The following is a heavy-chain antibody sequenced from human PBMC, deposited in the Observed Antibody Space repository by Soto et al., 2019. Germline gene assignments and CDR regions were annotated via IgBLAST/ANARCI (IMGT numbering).Heavy chain of an antibody. J-gene: IGHJ6*03. D-gene: IGHD6-13*01. Sequence: GGSLRLSCAASGFTVSSNYMIWVRQAPGKGLEWVSVIYSGGSTYYADSVKGRFTISRDNSKNTLYLQMNSLRAEDTAVYYCASCSSSWTGYYYYYYYMDVWGKGTTVTVSS. CDR2: IYSGGST. CDR3: ASCSSSWTGYYYYYYYMDV. CDR1: GFTVSSNY. V-gene: IGHV3-66*01.